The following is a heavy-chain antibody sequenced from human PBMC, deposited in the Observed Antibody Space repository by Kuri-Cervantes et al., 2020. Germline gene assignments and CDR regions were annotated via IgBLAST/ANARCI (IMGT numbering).Heavy chain of an antibody. CDR3: ARDRGVITWGSDY. Sequence: GGSLRLSCAASGFTVSSNYMSWVRQAPGKGLEWVSVIYSGGSTYYADSVKGRFTISRDNSKNTLYLQMNSLRAEDTAVYYCARDRGVITWGSDYWGQGTLVTVSS. CDR1: GFTVSSNY. J-gene: IGHJ4*02. V-gene: IGHV3-66*01. D-gene: IGHD3-22*01. CDR2: IYSGGST.